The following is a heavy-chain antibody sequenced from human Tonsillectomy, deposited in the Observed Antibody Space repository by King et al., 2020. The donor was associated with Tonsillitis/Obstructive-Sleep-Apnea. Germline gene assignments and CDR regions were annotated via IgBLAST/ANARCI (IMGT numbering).Heavy chain of an antibody. CDR2: ISNSGGST. D-gene: IGHD3-16*01. CDR1: GFTFSSYA. V-gene: IGHV3-23*04. Sequence: QLVQSGGGLVQPGGSLRLSCAASGFTFSSYAMSWVRQAPGKGLEWVSGISNSGGSTYYADSVKGLFTISRDNSKNPLYLQMNTLRAEDTAVYYCAKGGRSWGSFWYFDLWGRGTLVTVSS. CDR3: AKGGRSWGSFWYFDL. J-gene: IGHJ2*01.